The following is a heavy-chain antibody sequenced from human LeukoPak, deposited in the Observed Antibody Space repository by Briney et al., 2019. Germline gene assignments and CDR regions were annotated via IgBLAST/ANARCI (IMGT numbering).Heavy chain of an antibody. CDR3: ARDQIEYYYDSRWIWFDP. D-gene: IGHD3-22*01. J-gene: IGHJ5*02. CDR2: INPNSGGT. V-gene: IGHV1-2*02. Sequence: PGRSLRLSCAASGFTFSSYAMHWVRQAPGQGLEWMGWINPNSGGTNYAQKFQGRVTMTRDTSISTAYMELSRLRSDDTAVYCCARDQIEYYYDSRWIWFDPWGQGTLVTVSS. CDR1: GFTFSSYA.